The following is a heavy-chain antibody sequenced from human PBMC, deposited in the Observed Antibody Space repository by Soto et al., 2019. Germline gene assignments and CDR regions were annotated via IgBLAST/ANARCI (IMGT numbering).Heavy chain of an antibody. Sequence: QVQLVQSGAEVREPGASVKVSCKASGYSFTSLDINWVRQTAGQGLEWMGWMQPSTGSTGYAQKLQGRVTMTRDTSINTAYMELTTLTSDDTAFYYCARGVSAGVDYWGQGTLVTVSS. CDR2: MQPSTGST. CDR1: GYSFTSLD. CDR3: ARGVSAGVDY. V-gene: IGHV1-8*01. J-gene: IGHJ4*02. D-gene: IGHD1-26*01.